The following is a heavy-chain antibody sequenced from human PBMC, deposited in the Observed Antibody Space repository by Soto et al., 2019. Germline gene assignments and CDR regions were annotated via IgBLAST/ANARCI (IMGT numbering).Heavy chain of an antibody. Sequence: GGSLRLSCAASGFSISSYSLTWVRQAPGKGLEWVSGITGSGDKTYYADSVKGRFIISRDNSKNTLYLQMNSLRAEDTALYYCARDPSSVLRFLEWPTSLFDPWGQGTLVTVSS. V-gene: IGHV3-23*01. CDR3: ARDPSSVLRFLEWPTSLFDP. CDR1: GFSISSYS. D-gene: IGHD3-3*01. CDR2: ITGSGDKT. J-gene: IGHJ5*02.